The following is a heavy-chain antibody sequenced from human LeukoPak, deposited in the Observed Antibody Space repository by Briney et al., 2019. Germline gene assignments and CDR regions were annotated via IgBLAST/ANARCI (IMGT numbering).Heavy chain of an antibody. CDR1: GYTFTSYA. V-gene: IGHV7-4-1*02. D-gene: IGHD2-15*01. Sequence: ASVKVSCKASGYTFTSYAMNWVRQAPGQGLEWMGWINTNTGNPTYAQGFTGRFVFSLDTSVSTAYLQISSLKAEDTAVYYCARDSFGNPAEYCSGGSCYSDAFDIWGQGTMVTVSS. CDR3: ARDSFGNPAEYCSGGSCYSDAFDI. J-gene: IGHJ3*02. CDR2: INTNTGNP.